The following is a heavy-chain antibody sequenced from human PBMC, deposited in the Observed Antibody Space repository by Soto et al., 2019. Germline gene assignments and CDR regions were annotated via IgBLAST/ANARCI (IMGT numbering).Heavy chain of an antibody. CDR1: GGSISSYY. CDR2: IYTSGST. CDR3: ARGRRSGSYYAQFVDAFDI. J-gene: IGHJ3*02. Sequence: QVQLQESGPGLVKPSETLSLTCTVSGGSISSYYWSWIRQPAGKGLEWIGRIYTSGSTNYNPSLKSRVSMSVDTSKNQFSLKLSSVTAADTAVYYCARGRRSGSYYAQFVDAFDIWGQGTMLTVSS. V-gene: IGHV4-4*07. D-gene: IGHD1-26*01.